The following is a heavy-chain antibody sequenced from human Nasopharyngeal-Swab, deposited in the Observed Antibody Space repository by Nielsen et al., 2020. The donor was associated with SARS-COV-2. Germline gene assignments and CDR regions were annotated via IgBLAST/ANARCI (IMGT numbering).Heavy chain of an antibody. CDR2: IYYSGST. CDR1: GGSISSYY. Sequence: SETLSLTCTVSGGSISSYYWSWIRQPPGKGLEWIGYIYYSGSTNYNPSLKSRVTISVDTSKNQFSLKLSSVTAADTAVYYCARMAVTTGGFDYWGQGTLVTVSS. J-gene: IGHJ4*02. V-gene: IGHV4-59*13. CDR3: ARMAVTTGGFDY. D-gene: IGHD4-17*01.